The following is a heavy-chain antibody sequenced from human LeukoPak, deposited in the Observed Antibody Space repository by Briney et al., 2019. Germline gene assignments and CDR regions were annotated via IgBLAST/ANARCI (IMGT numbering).Heavy chain of an antibody. CDR2: INAGNGNT. CDR3: ARVPLYDSSGYYYPH. V-gene: IGHV1-3*01. J-gene: IGHJ1*01. Sequence: ASVKVSCKTSGYIFTSYGMHWVRQAPGQRPEWMGWINAGNGNTKYSQKFQDRVTITRDTSASTAYMELSSLRSEDTAVYYCARVPLYDSSGYYYPHWGRGTLVTVSS. CDR1: GYIFTSYG. D-gene: IGHD3-22*01.